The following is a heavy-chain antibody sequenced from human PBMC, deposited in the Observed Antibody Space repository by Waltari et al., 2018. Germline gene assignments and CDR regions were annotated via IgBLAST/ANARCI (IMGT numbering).Heavy chain of an antibody. J-gene: IGHJ4*02. CDR2: IYYSGST. CDR3: ASINLRGERSFDY. D-gene: IGHD1-1*01. V-gene: IGHV4-59*01. CDR1: GGSISSYY. Sequence: QVQLQESGPGLVKPSETLSLTCTVPGGSISSYYWGWIRQPPGKGLEWIGYIYYSGSTNYNPALKSRVTISVDTSKNQFSLKLSSVTAADTAVYYCASINLRGERSFDYGGQGTLVTVSS.